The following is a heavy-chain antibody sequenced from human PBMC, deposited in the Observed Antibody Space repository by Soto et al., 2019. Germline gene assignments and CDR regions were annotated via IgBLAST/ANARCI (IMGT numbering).Heavy chain of an antibody. V-gene: IGHV1-58*01. J-gene: IGHJ3*02. CDR1: GFTFSNFA. CDR2: IVVGSGNT. CDR3: AAARGDRSGYYFNDAFDI. D-gene: IGHD3-22*01. Sequence: QMQLVQSGPEVKKPGTSVKVSCRASGFTFSNFAVQWVRQARGQPLEWMGWIVVGSGNTNYAQKFQERLTITRDMSTSTAYMELSSLRSADTAVYYCAAARGDRSGYYFNDAFDIWGQGTMVTVSS.